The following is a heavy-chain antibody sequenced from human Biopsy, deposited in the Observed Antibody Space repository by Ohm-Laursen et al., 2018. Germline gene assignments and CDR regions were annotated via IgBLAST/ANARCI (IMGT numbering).Heavy chain of an antibody. J-gene: IGHJ4*02. CDR1: GESFSDYY. D-gene: IGHD1-26*01. CDR2: INHRGRS. V-gene: IGHV4-34*01. CDR3: AREGGGLLPIRLTDF. Sequence: GTLSLTCGVSGESFSDYYWSWIRQSPGKGLEWIGEINHRGRSSYSPSLQSRVTISVDASKNQFSLNMKSVTAADTAVYFCAREGGGLLPIRLTDFWGPGRMVTVSS.